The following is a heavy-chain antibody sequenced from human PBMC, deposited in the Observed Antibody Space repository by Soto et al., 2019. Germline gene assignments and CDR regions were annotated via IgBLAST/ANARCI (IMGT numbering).Heavy chain of an antibody. Sequence: EVQLVESGGGLVQPGGSLRLSCAASRFTFSSYAMHWVRQAPGKGLEYVSAISSNGGSTYYANSVKGRFTISRDNSKNTLYLQMGSLRAEDMAVYYCAREGYCSSTSCYSFDYWGQGTLVTVSS. CDR1: RFTFSSYA. D-gene: IGHD2-2*01. J-gene: IGHJ4*02. CDR2: ISSNGGST. CDR3: AREGYCSSTSCYSFDY. V-gene: IGHV3-64*01.